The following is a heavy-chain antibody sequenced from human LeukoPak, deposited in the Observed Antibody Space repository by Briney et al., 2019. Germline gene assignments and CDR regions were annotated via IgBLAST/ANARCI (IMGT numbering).Heavy chain of an antibody. CDR3: AELGITMIGGV. Sequence: GGSLRLSCVASGFTFNTYGMHWVRQAPGRGLEWVAFIWYDGSDEYYADSVKGRFTISRDNAKNSLYLQMNSLRAEDTAVYYCAELGITMIGGVWGKGTTVTISS. CDR1: GFTFNTYG. J-gene: IGHJ6*04. D-gene: IGHD3-10*02. V-gene: IGHV3-33*03. CDR2: IWYDGSDE.